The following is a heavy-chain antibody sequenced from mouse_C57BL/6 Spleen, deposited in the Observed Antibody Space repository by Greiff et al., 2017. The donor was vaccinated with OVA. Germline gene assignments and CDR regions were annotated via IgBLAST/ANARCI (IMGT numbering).Heavy chain of an antibody. Sequence: QVQLQQPGAELVKPGASVKLSCKASGYTFTSYWMQWVKQRPGQGLEWIGEIDPSDSYTNYNQKFKGKATLTVDTSSSTAYMQLGSLTSEDSAVYYCARGDYYGSSSFDYWGQGTTLTVSS. CDR2: IDPSDSYT. V-gene: IGHV1-50*01. CDR1: GYTFTSYW. D-gene: IGHD1-1*01. CDR3: ARGDYYGSSSFDY. J-gene: IGHJ2*01.